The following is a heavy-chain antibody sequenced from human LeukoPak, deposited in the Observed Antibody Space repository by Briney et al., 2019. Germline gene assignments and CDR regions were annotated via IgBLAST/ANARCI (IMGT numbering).Heavy chain of an antibody. Sequence: GGSLRLSCAASGFTFSSYAMSWVRQAPGKGVEGGSAISGSGGSTYYADSVKGRFTISRDNSKNTLYLQMNSLRAEDTAVYYCAKDRAMVRGVSDYWGQGTLVTVSS. CDR3: AKDRAMVRGVSDY. D-gene: IGHD3-10*01. CDR1: GFTFSSYA. CDR2: ISGSGGST. J-gene: IGHJ4*02. V-gene: IGHV3-23*01.